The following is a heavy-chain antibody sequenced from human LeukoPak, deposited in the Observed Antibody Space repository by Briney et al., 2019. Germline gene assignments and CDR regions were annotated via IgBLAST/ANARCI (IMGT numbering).Heavy chain of an antibody. J-gene: IGHJ4*02. Sequence: GGSLRLSCAASGFTFSSYWMHWVRQAPGKGLVWVSRINSDGSSTSYADSVKGRFTISRDNAKNTLYLQMNSLRAEDTAVYYCARDGTYTCYYDSSGYSAPDYWGQGTLVTVSS. CDR2: INSDGSST. V-gene: IGHV3-74*01. D-gene: IGHD3-22*01. CDR3: ARDGTYTCYYDSSGYSAPDY. CDR1: GFTFSSYW.